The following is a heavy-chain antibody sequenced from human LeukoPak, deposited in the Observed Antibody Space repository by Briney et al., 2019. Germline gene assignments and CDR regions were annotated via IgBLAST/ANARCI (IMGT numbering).Heavy chain of an antibody. V-gene: IGHV3-21*01. Sequence: GGSLRLSCAASGFTFSSYSMNWVRQAPGKGLEWVSSISSSSSYIYYADSVKGRFTISRDNAKNSLYLQMNSLRAEDAAVYYCARPYSRAVVRYYMDVWGKGTTVTVSS. CDR3: ARPYSRAVVRYYMDV. CDR2: ISSSSSYI. J-gene: IGHJ6*03. CDR1: GFTFSSYS. D-gene: IGHD6-13*01.